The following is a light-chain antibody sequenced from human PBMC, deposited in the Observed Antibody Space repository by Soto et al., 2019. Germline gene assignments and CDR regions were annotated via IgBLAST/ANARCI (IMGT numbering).Light chain of an antibody. CDR1: QNVSSF. CDR3: QPYNNSPLT. V-gene: IGKV3-15*01. J-gene: IGKJ4*01. Sequence: TQSPATLPLSPGERATLSCRASQNVSSFLAWYQQKPDQAPRLLIYDTSTRATGVPAKFSGSRSGPEFTLTINSLQSEDFAIYYCQPYNNSPLTFGGGTKVDIK. CDR2: DTS.